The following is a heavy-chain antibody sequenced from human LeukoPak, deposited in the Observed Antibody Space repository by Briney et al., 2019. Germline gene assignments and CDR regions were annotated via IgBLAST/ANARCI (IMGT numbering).Heavy chain of an antibody. CDR1: GFTFSDCD. CDR3: GKAFPPLRVAAAGDY. CDR2: ISYTGDHR. D-gene: IGHD6-25*01. V-gene: IGHV3-21*06. J-gene: IGHJ4*02. Sequence: GGSLRLSCTASGFTFSDCDMNWFRQAPGKGLQWVSSISYTGDHRYYADSAKGRFTISRDNAKNSLYLQMDNLRADDTAVYYCGKAFPPLRVAAAGDYWGQGTLVTVSS.